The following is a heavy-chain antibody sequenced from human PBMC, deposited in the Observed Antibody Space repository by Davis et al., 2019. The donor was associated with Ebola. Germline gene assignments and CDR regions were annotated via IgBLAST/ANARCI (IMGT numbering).Heavy chain of an antibody. CDR1: GGSISSSNW. CDR3: ARGTRTIFGVVVSPNWFDP. J-gene: IGHJ5*02. CDR2: CYHAGYF. D-gene: IGHD3-3*01. V-gene: IGHV4-4*02. Sequence: MPSETLSLTCAVSGGSISSSNWWSWVRQAPGQGLEWIGECYHAGYFNYNPSLKSRVTISLDKSKNQFSLKLTSVTAADTAVYYCARGTRTIFGVVVSPNWFDPWGQGTLVTVSS.